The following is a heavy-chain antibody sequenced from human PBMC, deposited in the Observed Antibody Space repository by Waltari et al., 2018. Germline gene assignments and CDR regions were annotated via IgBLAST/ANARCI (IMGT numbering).Heavy chain of an antibody. V-gene: IGHV1-24*01. CDR3: ATDLRSSSSNWFDP. CDR1: GYTLTELS. Sequence: QVQLVQSGAEVKKPGASVKVSCKVSGYTLTELSMHWVRQAPGKGLEWMGGFDPEDGETIYEQKFQGRVTMTEDTSTDTAYMELSSLRSEDTAVYYWATDLRSSSSNWFDPWGQGTLVTVSS. CDR2: FDPEDGET. J-gene: IGHJ5*02. D-gene: IGHD6-13*01.